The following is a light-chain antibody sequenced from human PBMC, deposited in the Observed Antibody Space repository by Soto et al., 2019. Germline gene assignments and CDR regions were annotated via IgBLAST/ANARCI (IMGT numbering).Light chain of an antibody. CDR2: GNS. J-gene: IGLJ1*01. Sequence: QSVLTQPPSVSGAPGQRVTISCTGSSSNIGAGYDVHWYQQLPGTAPKLLIYGNSNRPSGVPERFSGSKSGTSASLAITGLQAEDEADYYCQSYDSSLSVRYVFGTGTKVTVL. V-gene: IGLV1-40*01. CDR1: SSNIGAGYD. CDR3: QSYDSSLSVRYV.